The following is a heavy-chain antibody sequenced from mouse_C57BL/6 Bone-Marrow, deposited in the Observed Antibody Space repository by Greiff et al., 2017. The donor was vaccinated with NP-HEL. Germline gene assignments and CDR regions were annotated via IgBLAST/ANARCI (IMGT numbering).Heavy chain of an antibody. CDR2: INPNNGGT. CDR1: GYTFTDYY. Sequence: EVQLQQSGPELVKPGASVKISCKASGYTFTDYYMNWVKQSHGKSLEWIGDINPNNGGTSYNQKFKGKATLTVDKSSSTAYMELRSLTSEDSAVYYCARLLRYMDYWGQGTSVTVSS. J-gene: IGHJ4*01. D-gene: IGHD1-1*01. CDR3: ARLLRYMDY. V-gene: IGHV1-26*01.